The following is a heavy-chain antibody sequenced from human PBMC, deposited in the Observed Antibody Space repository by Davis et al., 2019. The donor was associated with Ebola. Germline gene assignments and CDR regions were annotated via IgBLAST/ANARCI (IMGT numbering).Heavy chain of an antibody. Sequence: GGSLRLSCAASGFIFNTYAMSWVRQAPGKGLEWVAGIYSSGFTTYYADSVKDRFAISRDNSRNTVYLHMNSLRAEDTAMYFCAKDFCDGDTCLGVFLDSWGQGTLVTVSS. D-gene: IGHD5-24*01. CDR3: AKDFCDGDTCLGVFLDS. J-gene: IGHJ4*02. CDR2: IYSSGFTT. CDR1: GFIFNTYA. V-gene: IGHV3-23*01.